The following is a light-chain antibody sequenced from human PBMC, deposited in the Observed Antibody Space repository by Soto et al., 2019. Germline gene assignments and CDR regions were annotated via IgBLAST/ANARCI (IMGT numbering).Light chain of an antibody. J-gene: IGLJ3*02. CDR2: EVN. CDR1: SSDIGAYDY. V-gene: IGLV2-14*01. Sequence: QSALTQPASLSGSPGQSITISCTGTSSDIGAYDYVSWFQQHPGKAPKLMISEVNNRPSGVSNRFSGSKSGNTASLTISGLQADDEADYFCYSYTASDLWVFGGGTKVTVL. CDR3: YSYTASDLWV.